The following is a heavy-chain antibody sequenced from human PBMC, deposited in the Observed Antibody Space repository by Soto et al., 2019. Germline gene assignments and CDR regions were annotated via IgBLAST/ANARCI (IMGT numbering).Heavy chain of an antibody. CDR3: ARDRVGYCSSTSCSLDV. J-gene: IGHJ6*02. CDR2: IYYSGST. Sequence: TSETLSLTCTVSGGSVSSGSYYWSWIRQPPGKGLEWIGYIYYSGSTNYNPSLKSRVTISVDTSKNQFSLKLSSVTAADTAVYYCARDRVGYCSSTSCSLDVWGQGTTVTVSS. CDR1: GGSVSSGSYY. D-gene: IGHD2-2*01. V-gene: IGHV4-61*01.